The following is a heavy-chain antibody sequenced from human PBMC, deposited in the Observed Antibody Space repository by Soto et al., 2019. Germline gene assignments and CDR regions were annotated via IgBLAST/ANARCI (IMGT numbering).Heavy chain of an antibody. J-gene: IGHJ6*02. CDR3: ARDGLLYYYDSSGLYGMDV. Sequence: PGGSLRLSCAASGFTFSSYGMHWVRQAPGKGLEWVAVIWYDGSNKYYADSVKGRFTISRDNSKNTLYLQMNSLRAEDTAVYYCARDGLLYYYDSSGLYGMDVWGQGTTVTSP. CDR1: GFTFSSYG. CDR2: IWYDGSNK. V-gene: IGHV3-33*08. D-gene: IGHD3-22*01.